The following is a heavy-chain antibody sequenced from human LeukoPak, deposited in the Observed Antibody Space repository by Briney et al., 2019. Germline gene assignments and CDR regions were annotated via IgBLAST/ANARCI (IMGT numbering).Heavy chain of an antibody. CDR2: INPNSDGT. D-gene: IGHD3-22*01. V-gene: IGHV1-2*06. CDR3: ARDRYYDSSGYYEYYYYYYMDV. J-gene: IGHJ6*03. CDR1: GYTFTGYY. Sequence: ASVKVSCKASGYTFTGYYMHWVRQAPAQGLEWMGRINPNSDGTNYAQKFQGRVTMTRDTSISTAYMELSRLRSDDTAVYYCARDRYYDSSGYYEYYYYYYMDVWGKGTTVTVSS.